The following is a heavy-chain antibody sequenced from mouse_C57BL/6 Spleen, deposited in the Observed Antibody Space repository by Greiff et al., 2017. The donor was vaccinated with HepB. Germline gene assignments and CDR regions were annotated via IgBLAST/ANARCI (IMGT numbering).Heavy chain of an antibody. V-gene: IGHV1-80*01. CDR3: ASEGGYGSSPWDY. CDR1: GYAFSSYW. Sequence: VKLQESGAELVKPGASVKISCKASGYAFSSYWMNWVKQRSGKGLERIGQIYPGDGDTNSNGKFKGKATLTADTSSSTAYIQLSSLTSEDSAVYFCASEGGYGSSPWDYWGQGTSVTVSS. D-gene: IGHD1-1*01. CDR2: IYPGDGDT. J-gene: IGHJ4*01.